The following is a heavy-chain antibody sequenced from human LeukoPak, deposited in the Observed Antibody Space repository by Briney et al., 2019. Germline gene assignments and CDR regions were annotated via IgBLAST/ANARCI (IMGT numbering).Heavy chain of an antibody. CDR1: DGSISSGGYY. CDR2: IYYSGST. J-gene: IGHJ4*02. V-gene: IGHV4-31*03. D-gene: IGHD3-10*01. Sequence: PSETLSLTCTVSDGSISSGGYYWSWIRQHPGKGLEWIGYIYYSGSTYYNPSLKSRVTISVDTSKNQFSLKLSSVTAADTAVYYCARVSDLLWFGELFDYWGQGTLVTVSS. CDR3: ARVSDLLWFGELFDY.